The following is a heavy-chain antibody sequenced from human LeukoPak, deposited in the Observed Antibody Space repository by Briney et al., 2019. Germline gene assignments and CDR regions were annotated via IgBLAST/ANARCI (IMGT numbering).Heavy chain of an antibody. CDR2: ILNDGDYK. J-gene: IGHJ4*02. Sequence: GGSLRLSCAVSGFTFSSYGMHWVRQAPGKGLEWVAVILNDGDYKYYADSVKGRFTISRDNSKNTLYLRMNSLRAEDTAVYYCAKDLDSSGYSYWGQGTLVTVSS. V-gene: IGHV3-30*18. CDR3: AKDLDSSGYSY. D-gene: IGHD3-22*01. CDR1: GFTFSSYG.